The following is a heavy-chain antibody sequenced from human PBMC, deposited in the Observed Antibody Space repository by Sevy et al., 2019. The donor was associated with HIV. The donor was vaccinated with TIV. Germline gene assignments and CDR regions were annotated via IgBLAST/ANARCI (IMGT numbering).Heavy chain of an antibody. CDR1: GFTFSAYW. V-gene: IGHV3-7*01. D-gene: IGHD5-18*01. CDR3: ARIDVACVDGYCDSLYFYGMDV. CDR2: IKPDGTEK. J-gene: IGHJ6*02. Sequence: GGSLRLSCVASGFTFSAYWMSWVRQAPGKGLEWVANIKPDGTEKYYVDYVKGRFSISRDKAKNSVYLQMNSLRGDDTAVYYCARIDVACVDGYCDSLYFYGMDVWGQGTTVTVSS.